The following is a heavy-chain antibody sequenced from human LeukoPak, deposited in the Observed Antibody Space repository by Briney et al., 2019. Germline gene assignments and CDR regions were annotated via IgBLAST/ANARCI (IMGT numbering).Heavy chain of an antibody. CDR1: GYSISSGYY. J-gene: IGHJ4*02. D-gene: IGHD3-16*01. V-gene: IGHV4-38-2*02. CDR2: IYHSGST. CDR3: ARFGVEGIDY. Sequence: SETLSLTCTVSGYSISSGYYWGWIRPPPGKGLEWIGSIYHSGSTYYNPSLKSRVTISVDKSKNQFSLKLSSVTAADTAVYYCARFGVEGIDYWGQGTLVTVSS.